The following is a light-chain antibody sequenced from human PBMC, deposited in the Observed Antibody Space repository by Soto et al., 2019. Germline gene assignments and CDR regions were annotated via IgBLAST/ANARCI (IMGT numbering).Light chain of an antibody. V-gene: IGLV4-69*01. CDR2: LNSDGSH. J-gene: IGLJ2*01. CDR3: QTWGTGIRGV. CDR1: SGHSSYA. Sequence: QSVLTQSPSASASLGASVKLTCTLSSGHSSYAIAWHQQQPEKGPRYLMKLNSDGSHSKGDGIPDRFSGSSSGAERYLTISSLQSDDEADYYCQTWGTGIRGVFGGGTKLTVL.